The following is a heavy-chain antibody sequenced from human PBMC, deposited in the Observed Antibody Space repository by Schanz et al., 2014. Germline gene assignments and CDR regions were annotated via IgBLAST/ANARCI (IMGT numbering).Heavy chain of an antibody. V-gene: IGHV1-18*04. CDR1: GYTFTTYG. Sequence: QVQLVQSGVEVKKPGASVKVSCKASGYTFTTYGISWVRQAPGQGLEWMGWISTYNDNTNYAQKHQARVTMSTATSTGTAYMELRSLRSDDTAVYYCARGRVLGSYYEYWGQGTLVTVSS. J-gene: IGHJ4*02. CDR2: ISTYNDNT. D-gene: IGHD3-16*01. CDR3: ARGRVLGSYYEY.